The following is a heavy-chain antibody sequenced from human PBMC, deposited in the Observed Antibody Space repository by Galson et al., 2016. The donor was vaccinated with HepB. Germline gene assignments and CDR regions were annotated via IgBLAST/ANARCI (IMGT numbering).Heavy chain of an antibody. V-gene: IGHV3-9*01. CDR3: VKGSSSWYGGGMDV. Sequence: LRLSCAVSGFTFEDYAMHWVRQTPGKGLEWVSTISWNNKSIAYADFVKGRFAISRDNAKNSLSLQMNSGTTEDTAMYFCVKGSSSWYGGGMDVWGQGTTVTVSS. J-gene: IGHJ6*02. CDR1: GFTFEDYA. CDR2: ISWNNKSI. D-gene: IGHD6-13*01.